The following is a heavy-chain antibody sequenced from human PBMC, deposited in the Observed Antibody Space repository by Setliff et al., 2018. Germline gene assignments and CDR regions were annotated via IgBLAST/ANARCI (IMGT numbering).Heavy chain of an antibody. CDR2: INHSGST. D-gene: IGHD1-1*01. CDR3: ARDRGSNNSPEDFDY. CDR1: GGSFSGYY. Sequence: SETLSLTCAVYGGSFSGYYWSWIRQPPGKGLEWIGEINHSGSTNYNPSLKSRVTISVDTSKNQFFLKVRSVTAADTAVYYCARDRGSNNSPEDFDYWGLGTLVTVS. V-gene: IGHV4-34*01. J-gene: IGHJ4*02.